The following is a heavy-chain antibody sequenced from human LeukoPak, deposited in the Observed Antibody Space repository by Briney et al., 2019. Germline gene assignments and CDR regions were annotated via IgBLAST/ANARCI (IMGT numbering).Heavy chain of an antibody. CDR1: GFTFSDYY. D-gene: IGHD2-2*02. J-gene: IGHJ4*02. CDR3: ARDIRYCSSTSCYTGYSDY. CDR2: ISSSGSTI. Sequence: GGSLRLSCAASGFTFSDYYMSWIRQAPGKGLEWVSYISSSGSTIYYADSVKGRFTISRDNAKNSLYLQMNSLRAEDTAVYYCARDIRYCSSTSCYTGYSDYWGQGTLVTVSS. V-gene: IGHV3-11*01.